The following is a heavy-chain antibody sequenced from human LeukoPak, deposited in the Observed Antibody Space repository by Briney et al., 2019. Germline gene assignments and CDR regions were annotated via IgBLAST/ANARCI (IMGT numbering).Heavy chain of an antibody. V-gene: IGHV3-66*01. CDR1: GFTVSSNY. CDR3: ASGPYCSSTSCPGDY. D-gene: IGHD2-2*01. CDR2: IYSGGST. J-gene: IGHJ4*02. Sequence: GGSLRLSCAASGFTVSSNYMTWVRQAPGKGLEWVSVIYSGGSTYYADSVKGRFTISRDNSKNTLYLQMNSLRAEDTAVYYCASGPYCSSTSCPGDYWGQGTLVTVSS.